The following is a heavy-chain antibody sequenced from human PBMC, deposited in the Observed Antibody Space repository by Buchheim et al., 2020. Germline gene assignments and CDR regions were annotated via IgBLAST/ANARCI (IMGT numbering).Heavy chain of an antibody. J-gene: IGHJ6*02. Sequence: EVQLVESGGGLVKPGGSLRLSCAASGFTFSNAWMNWVRQAPGKGLEWVGRIKSKTDGGTTDYAAPVKGRFTIARDDTKNTLYLQMNSLKTEDTAVYYCTTARLGGWYYYYYGMDVWGQGTT. CDR3: TTARLGGWYYYYYGMDV. D-gene: IGHD3-16*01. CDR2: IKSKTDGGTT. CDR1: GFTFSNAW. V-gene: IGHV3-15*07.